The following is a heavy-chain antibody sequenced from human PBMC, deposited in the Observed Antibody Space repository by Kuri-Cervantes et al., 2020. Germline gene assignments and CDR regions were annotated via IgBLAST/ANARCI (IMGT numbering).Heavy chain of an antibody. CDR3: ARGRLVYSSTWYPKYYFDH. J-gene: IGHJ4*02. V-gene: IGHV4-34*01. CDR1: GGSFSGYC. D-gene: IGHD6-13*01. Sequence: SETLSLTCAVYGGSFSGYCWNWIRQPPGKGLEWIGEVNHSGSTNYNPSLKSRVTISVDTSKNQFSLKLNSVTAADTAVYYCARGRLVYSSTWYPKYYFDHWGQGTPVTVSS. CDR2: VNHSGST.